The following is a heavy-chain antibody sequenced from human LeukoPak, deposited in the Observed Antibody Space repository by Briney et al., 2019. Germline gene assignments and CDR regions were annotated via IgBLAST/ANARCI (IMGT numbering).Heavy chain of an antibody. D-gene: IGHD4-17*01. CDR1: GFTFNSYG. V-gene: IGHV3-30*18. J-gene: IGHJ3*02. CDR3: TKSHAEFGDYEEHDAFEI. CDR2: MSYDRYNK. Sequence: GGSLRLSCAAPGFTFNSYGMHWVRQAPGKGQEWVAAMSYDRYNKYHADSVKGRFTISRDNSKNTLYLQMNSLRPEDTAMYYCTKSHAEFGDYEEHDAFEIWGQGTMVTVSS.